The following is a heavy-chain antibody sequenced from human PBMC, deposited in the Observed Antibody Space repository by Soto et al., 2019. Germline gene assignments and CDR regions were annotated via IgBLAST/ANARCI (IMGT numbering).Heavy chain of an antibody. V-gene: IGHV4-59*01. D-gene: IGHD4-17*01. Sequence: QVQLQESGPGLVKPSETLSLTCTVPGGSISSYYWSWIRQPPGKGLEWIGYIYYSWSTNYNPSLKSRVTISVDTSKTQFSLKLSSVTAADTAVYYCARDQAYGVGAFDIWGQGTMVTVSS. CDR2: IYYSWST. CDR3: ARDQAYGVGAFDI. CDR1: GGSISSYY. J-gene: IGHJ3*02.